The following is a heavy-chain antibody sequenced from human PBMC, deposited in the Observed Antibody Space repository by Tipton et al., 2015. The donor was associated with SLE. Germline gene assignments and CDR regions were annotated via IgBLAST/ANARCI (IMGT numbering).Heavy chain of an antibody. CDR3: ARDLRVGSSGWPAP. Sequence: TLSLTCTVSGGSISSYYWSWIRQPPGKGLEWIGYIYYSGSTYYNPSLKSRVTISVDTSKNQFSLKLSSVTAADTAVYYCARDLRVGSSGWPAPWGQGTLVTVSS. CDR1: GGSISSYY. V-gene: IGHV4-30-4*08. J-gene: IGHJ5*02. CDR2: IYYSGST. D-gene: IGHD6-19*01.